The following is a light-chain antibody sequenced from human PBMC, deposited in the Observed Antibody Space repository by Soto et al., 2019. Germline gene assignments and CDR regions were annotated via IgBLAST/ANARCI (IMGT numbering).Light chain of an antibody. CDR1: NNDVANYNL. J-gene: IGLJ3*02. Sequence: QSALTQPASVSGSPGQSITISCTGTNNDVANYNLVSWYQQHPGKAPKLRIYEGSKRPSGVSNRFSGFKSANTASLTISGLQAEDEADYYCCSYAGSGSWVFGGGTKVTVL. CDR2: EGS. V-gene: IGLV2-23*01. CDR3: CSYAGSGSWV.